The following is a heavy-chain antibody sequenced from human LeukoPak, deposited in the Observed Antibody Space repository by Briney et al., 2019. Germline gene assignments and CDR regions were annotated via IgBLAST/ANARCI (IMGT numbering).Heavy chain of an antibody. CDR2: ISYDGSNK. CDR3: ARDEYSSSPFDY. D-gene: IGHD6-6*01. V-gene: IGHV3-30-3*01. J-gene: IGHJ4*02. CDR1: GFTFSSYA. Sequence: GRSLRLSCAASGFTFSSYAMHWVRQAPGKGLEWVAVISYDGSNKYYADSVKGRFTISRDNSKNTLYLQMNSLRAEDTAVYYYARDEYSSSPFDYWGQGTLVTVSS.